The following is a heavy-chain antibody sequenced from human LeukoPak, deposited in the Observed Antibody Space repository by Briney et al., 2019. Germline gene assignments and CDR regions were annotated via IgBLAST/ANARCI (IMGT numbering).Heavy chain of an antibody. CDR3: AREGGAAAGTKGFQH. V-gene: IGHV3-74*01. CDR2: INSDGSST. CDR1: GFTFRNYW. J-gene: IGHJ1*01. Sequence: PGGSLRLSCAASGFTFRNYWMHWVRQAPGKGLVWVSRINSDGSSTIYADSVKGRFTISRDNAENTLYLEMNSLRAEDTAVYYCAREGGAAAGTKGFQHWGQGTLVTVSS. D-gene: IGHD6-13*01.